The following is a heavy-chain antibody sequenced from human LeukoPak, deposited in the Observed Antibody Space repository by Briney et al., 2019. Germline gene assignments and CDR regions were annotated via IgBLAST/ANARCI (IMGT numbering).Heavy chain of an antibody. CDR1: GGSISTTSYF. CDR2: IYYSGST. Sequence: SETLSLTCTVSGGSISTTSYFWGWIRQPPGKGLEWIGSIYYSGSTNYNPSLKSRVTISVDTSKNQFSLKLSSVTAADTAVYYCARGGYYGSGSYYNSKRTYYMDVWGKGTTVTVSS. CDR3: ARGGYYGSGSYYNSKRTYYMDV. D-gene: IGHD3-10*01. V-gene: IGHV4-39*07. J-gene: IGHJ6*03.